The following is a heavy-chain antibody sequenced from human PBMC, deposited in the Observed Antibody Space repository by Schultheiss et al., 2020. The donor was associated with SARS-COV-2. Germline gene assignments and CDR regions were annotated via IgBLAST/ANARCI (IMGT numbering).Heavy chain of an antibody. J-gene: IGHJ2*01. V-gene: IGHV3-15*01. CDR3: ARALALGVRYFDL. CDR2: IKSKTDGGTT. D-gene: IGHD3-3*02. CDR1: GFTFSNAW. Sequence: GGSLRLSCAASGFTFSNAWMSWVRQAPGKGLEWVGRIKSKTDGGTTDYAAPVKGRFTISRDDSKNTLYLQMNSLKTEDTAVYYCARALALGVRYFDLWGRGTLVTVSS.